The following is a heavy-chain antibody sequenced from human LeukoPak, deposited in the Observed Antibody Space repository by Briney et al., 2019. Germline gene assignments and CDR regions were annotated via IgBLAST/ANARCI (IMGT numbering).Heavy chain of an antibody. J-gene: IGHJ3*02. Sequence: RSLRLSCAASGFIFSSHAMHWVRQAPGKGLEWVAVAWSDGSRVYYADSVKGRFTISRDNSRDTSLLQMNSLRAEDTAVYYCARAVRYWLDAFDIWGQGTMVTVSS. CDR1: GFIFSSHA. V-gene: IGHV3-33*01. D-gene: IGHD1-26*01. CDR3: ARAVRYWLDAFDI. CDR2: AWSDGSRV.